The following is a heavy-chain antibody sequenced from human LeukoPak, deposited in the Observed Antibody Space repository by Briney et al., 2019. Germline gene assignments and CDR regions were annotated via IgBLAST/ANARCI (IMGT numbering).Heavy chain of an antibody. CDR1: GFTFNDYW. CDR2: ITLPGTGK. V-gene: IGHV3-7*01. Sequence: GGSLRLSCAASGFTFNDYWMNWVRQVPGKGLEWVANITLPGTGKSYVDSVKGRCTISRDNAKKSLFLQMDSLSAEDTAVYYCAAWGLYNYWGQGTLVSVSS. D-gene: IGHD7-27*01. J-gene: IGHJ4*02. CDR3: AAWGLYNY.